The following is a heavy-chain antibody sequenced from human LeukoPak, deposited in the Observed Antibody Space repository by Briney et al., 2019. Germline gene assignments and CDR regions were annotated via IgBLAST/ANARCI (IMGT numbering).Heavy chain of an antibody. CDR2: ISLAGQT. Sequence: SETLCLTCGVSGGSISGTNWWSWVRQPPGQGLEWIGEISLAGQTNYNPSLNGRVTMSLDKSSNQLSLHLTSVTAADTATYFCSRESGPFCPFGYWGQGTLVLVSS. V-gene: IGHV4/OR15-8*02. J-gene: IGHJ4*02. CDR1: GGSISGTNW. D-gene: IGHD1-26*01. CDR3: SRESGPFCPFGY.